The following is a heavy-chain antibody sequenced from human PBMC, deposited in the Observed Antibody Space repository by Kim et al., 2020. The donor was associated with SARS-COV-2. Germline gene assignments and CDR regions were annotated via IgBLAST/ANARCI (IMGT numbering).Heavy chain of an antibody. J-gene: IGHJ4*02. CDR2: IYPGDSDT. D-gene: IGHD2-2*02. CDR1: GYSFTSYW. V-gene: IGHV5-51*01. Sequence: GESLKIXCKGSGYSFTSYWIGWVRQMPGKGLEWMGIIYPGDSDTRYSPSFQGQVTISADKSISTAYLQWSSLKASDTAMYYCARFDGYCSSTSCYTFDYWGQGTLVTVSS. CDR3: ARFDGYCSSTSCYTFDY.